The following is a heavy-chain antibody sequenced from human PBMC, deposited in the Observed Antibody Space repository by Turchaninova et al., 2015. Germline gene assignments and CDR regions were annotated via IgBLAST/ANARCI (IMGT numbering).Heavy chain of an antibody. CDR2: IWFSGKT. Sequence: QLQLQESGPGLVQPSATLSLTCSVSGGSINSTTYYWGWVRQPPGEGLEWIGSIWFSGKTYYNPSLKNRVTISIDASKSQFSLQVTSVTATDTAVYFCARHSPFDSWGQGTLVTVSS. V-gene: IGHV4-39*01. CDR1: GGSINSTTYY. CDR3: ARHSPFDS. J-gene: IGHJ5*01.